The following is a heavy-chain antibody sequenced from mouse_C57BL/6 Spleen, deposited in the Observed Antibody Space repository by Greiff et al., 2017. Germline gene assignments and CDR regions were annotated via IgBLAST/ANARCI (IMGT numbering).Heavy chain of an antibody. CDR1: GYSITSDY. Sequence: EVKLMESGPGLAKPSQSLSITCSVTGYSITSDYWNWIRKFPGNKLEYMGYLSYSGSTYYNPSLKSRISITRDTSKNPYYLQLNSVTTEDTATYYCARTITTVFDYWGQGTTLTVST. V-gene: IGHV3-8*01. D-gene: IGHD1-1*01. CDR2: LSYSGST. J-gene: IGHJ2*01. CDR3: ARTITTVFDY.